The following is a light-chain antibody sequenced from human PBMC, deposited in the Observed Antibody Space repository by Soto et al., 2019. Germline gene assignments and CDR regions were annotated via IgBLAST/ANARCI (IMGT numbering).Light chain of an antibody. CDR3: QQLYTYPLP. V-gene: IGKV1-9*01. J-gene: IGKJ4*01. CDR2: AAS. CDR1: QGTNNY. Sequence: IQLSQSSSSRSASVGDRVTITCRASQGTNNYLAWYQQKPGKAPKLLIYAASTLQSGVPLRFSGSGSGTDFTRTISSLQPEDFATYYCQQLYTYPLPFGGGTKVDIK.